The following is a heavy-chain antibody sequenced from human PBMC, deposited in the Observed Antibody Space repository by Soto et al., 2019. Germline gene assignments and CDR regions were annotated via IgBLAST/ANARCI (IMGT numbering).Heavy chain of an antibody. CDR1: GGTFSSYA. CDR3: ARERGYCSGGSCYSVYYYGMDV. V-gene: IGHV1-69*12. J-gene: IGHJ6*02. CDR2: IIPIFGTA. Sequence: QVQLVQSGAEVKKPGSSVKVSCKASGGTFSSYAISWVRQAPGQGLEWMGGIIPIFGTANYAQKFQGRVAITADESTGXXYXEXXSLRSEDTAVYYCARERGYCSGGSCYSVYYYGMDVWGQGTTVTVSS. D-gene: IGHD2-15*01.